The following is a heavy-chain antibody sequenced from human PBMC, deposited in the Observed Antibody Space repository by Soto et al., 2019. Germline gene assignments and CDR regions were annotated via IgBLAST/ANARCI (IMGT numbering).Heavy chain of an antibody. V-gene: IGHV3-23*01. CDR2: LSAIGRNT. J-gene: IGHJ4*02. D-gene: IGHD6-19*01. CDR3: AKTYEPWLLLSTFDY. CDR1: GFTFSSYA. Sequence: EVQLLESGGGLVQPGGSLRLSCAASGFTFSSYAMSWVRQAPGKGLEWVSGLSAIGRNTYYADAVKGRFTISRDNSNNTLYLQMNSLRAEDTAVYYCAKTYEPWLLLSTFDYWGQGTLVTVSS.